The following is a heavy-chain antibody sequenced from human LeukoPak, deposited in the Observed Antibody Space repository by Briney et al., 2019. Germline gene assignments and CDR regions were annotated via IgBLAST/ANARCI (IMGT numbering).Heavy chain of an antibody. Sequence: ASVKVSCKASGYTFTGYYMHWVRQAPGQGLEWVGWINPKSGGTKYAQKFQGRVTMTRDTSISTSYMELSSLRSDDTAVYFCARDPPHSGLARYYFDYWGQGTLVTVSS. V-gene: IGHV1-2*02. J-gene: IGHJ4*02. CDR3: ARDPPHSGLARYYFDY. CDR1: GYTFTGYY. CDR2: INPKSGGT. D-gene: IGHD1-26*01.